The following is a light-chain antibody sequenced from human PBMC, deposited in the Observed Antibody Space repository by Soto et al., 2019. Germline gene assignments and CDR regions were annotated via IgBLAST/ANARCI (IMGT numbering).Light chain of an antibody. J-gene: IGKJ1*01. CDR2: AAS. V-gene: IGKV3-20*01. CDR1: QTGDSRY. CDR3: QQYDSTVWT. Sequence: EIVMTQSPTILSVSPGERATLSCRASQTGDSRYLAWYQQKRGQAPRLLIYAASSRATGVPDRFSGSGSGTDFTLTIRRLEPEDFAVYYCQQYDSTVWTFGQGTKVDI.